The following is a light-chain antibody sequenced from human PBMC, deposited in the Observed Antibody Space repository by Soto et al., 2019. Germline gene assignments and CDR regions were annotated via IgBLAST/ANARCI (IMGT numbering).Light chain of an antibody. Sequence: QSVLTQPASVSGSPGQSITISCTGTSSDVGGYNYVSWFQQYPGKAPKLIIYDVSNRPSGVSNRFSGSKSGNTASLTISGLQAEDEADYYCSSFTSSGTYVFGNGTKVT. CDR2: DVS. V-gene: IGLV2-14*01. CDR3: SSFTSSGTYV. J-gene: IGLJ1*01. CDR1: SSDVGGYNY.